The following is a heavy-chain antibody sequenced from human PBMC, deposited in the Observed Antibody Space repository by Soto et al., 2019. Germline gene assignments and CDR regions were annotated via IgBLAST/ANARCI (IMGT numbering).Heavy chain of an antibody. V-gene: IGHV1-69*01. CDR2: IITIFGTA. CDR1: GGTFSSYA. J-gene: IGHJ6*02. CDR3: AREGYCSSTSCSKYGMDV. Sequence: QVQLVQSGAEVKKPGYSVKVSCKASGGTFSSYAISWVRQAPGQGLEWMGGIITIFGTANYAQKFQGRVTITEDESASTAYMELSSRRSEDPAVYYCAREGYCSSTSCSKYGMDVWGQGTKLNVSS. D-gene: IGHD2-2*01.